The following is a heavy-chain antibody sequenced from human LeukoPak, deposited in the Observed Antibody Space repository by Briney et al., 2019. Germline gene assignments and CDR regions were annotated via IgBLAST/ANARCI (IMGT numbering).Heavy chain of an antibody. J-gene: IGHJ4*02. D-gene: IGHD1-26*01. CDR1: GGSISSGSYY. Sequence: SQTLSLTCTVSGGSISSGSYYWSWIRQPAGKGLEWIGRIYTSGSTNYNPSLKSRVTISVDTSKNQFSLKLSSVTAADTAVYYCARDREGINDYWGQGILVTSPQ. CDR3: ARDREGINDY. V-gene: IGHV4-61*02. CDR2: IYTSGST.